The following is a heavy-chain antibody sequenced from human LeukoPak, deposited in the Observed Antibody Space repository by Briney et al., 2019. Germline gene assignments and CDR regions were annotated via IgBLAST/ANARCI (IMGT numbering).Heavy chain of an antibody. J-gene: IGHJ5*02. CDR1: GGTFSSYA. V-gene: IGHV1-69*05. D-gene: IGHD3-3*01. CDR3: ASSDYYDFWSGGNWFDP. Sequence: ASVKVSCKASGGTFSSYAISWVRQAPGQGLEWMGRIIPIFGTANYAQKFQGRVTITTDESTSTAYMELSSLRSEDTAVYYCASSDYYDFWSGGNWFDPWGQGTLVTVSS. CDR2: IIPIFGTA.